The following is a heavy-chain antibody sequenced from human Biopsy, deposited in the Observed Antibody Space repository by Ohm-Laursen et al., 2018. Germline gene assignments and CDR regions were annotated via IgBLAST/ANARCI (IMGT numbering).Heavy chain of an antibody. CDR2: ISGSGGTT. CDR1: GFTFSSYA. V-gene: IGHV3-23*01. D-gene: IGHD3-22*01. Sequence: SLRLSCAASGFTFSSYAMNWVRQAPGKGLEWVSVISGSGGTTYYADSVKGRFTISRDNSKNTLYLHMNGLRAEDTAVYYCARGVNSGYYYFDFWGQGTLVTVSS. CDR3: ARGVNSGYYYFDF. J-gene: IGHJ4*02.